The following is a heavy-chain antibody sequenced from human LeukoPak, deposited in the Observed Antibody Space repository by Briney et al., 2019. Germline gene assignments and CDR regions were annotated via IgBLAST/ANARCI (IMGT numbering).Heavy chain of an antibody. CDR1: GFSFSSSA. V-gene: IGHV3-23*01. D-gene: IGHD2-15*01. CDR3: ARWRSGSCSD. J-gene: IGHJ4*02. Sequence: GGSLRLSCAASGFSFSSSAMSWVRLAPGEGLQWVSTITGSGGSTYYADSVKGRFTISRDNSKNTLYLQMNSLRAEDTAVYYCARWRSGSCSDWGQGTLVTVSS. CDR2: ITGSGGST.